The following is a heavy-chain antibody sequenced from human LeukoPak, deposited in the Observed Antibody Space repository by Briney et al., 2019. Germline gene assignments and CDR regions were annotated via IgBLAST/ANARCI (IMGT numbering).Heavy chain of an antibody. CDR3: AKGSSPFDY. CDR2: ISANGGGT. CDR1: GFTFSNYA. D-gene: IGHD6-13*01. J-gene: IGHJ4*02. V-gene: IGHV3-23*01. Sequence: PGGSLRLSCAASGFTFSNYAMSWVRQAPGKGLEWVSAISANGGGTYYADSVKGRFTISRDNSKNTLYLQMNSLRAEDTAVYYCAKGSSPFDYWGQVTLVTVSS.